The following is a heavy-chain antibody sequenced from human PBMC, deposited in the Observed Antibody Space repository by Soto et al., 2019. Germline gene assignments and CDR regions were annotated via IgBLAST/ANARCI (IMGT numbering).Heavy chain of an antibody. CDR2: FYYSGST. V-gene: IGHV4-39*01. CDR1: GGSISSSSYY. Sequence: PSETLSLTCTVSGGSISSSSYYWGWIRQPPGKGLEWVGSFYYSGSTNYNPSLKSRVTMSADTSKNQFSLKLSSVTAADTAVYYCARRTLYSNSWNYWGQGTLVTVSS. CDR3: ARRTLYSNSWNY. J-gene: IGHJ4*02. D-gene: IGHD6-6*01.